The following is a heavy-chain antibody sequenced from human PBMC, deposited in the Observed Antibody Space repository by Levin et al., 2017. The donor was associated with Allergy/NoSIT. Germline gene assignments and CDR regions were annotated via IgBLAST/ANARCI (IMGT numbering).Heavy chain of an antibody. CDR1: GYTFTSYG. D-gene: IGHD2-15*01. Sequence: ASVKVSCKASGYTFTSYGISWVRQAPGQGLEWMGWISAYNGNTNYAQKLQGRVTMTTDTSTSTAYMELRSLRSDDTAVYYCAREAGEYCSGGSCYSGDYWGQGTLVTVSS. CDR2: ISAYNGNT. V-gene: IGHV1-18*01. J-gene: IGHJ4*02. CDR3: AREAGEYCSGGSCYSGDY.